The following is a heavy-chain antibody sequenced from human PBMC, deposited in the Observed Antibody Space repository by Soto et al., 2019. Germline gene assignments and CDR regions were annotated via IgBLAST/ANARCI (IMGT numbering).Heavy chain of an antibody. CDR3: TTVVARYCSSTSCYVSDY. Sequence: PGGSLRLSCAASGFTFSNAWMNWVRQAPGKGLEWVGRIKSKTDGGTTDYAAPVKGRFTISRDDSKNTLYLQMNSLKTEDTAVYYCTTVVARYCSSTSCYVSDYWGRGTLVTVS. V-gene: IGHV3-15*07. CDR2: IKSKTDGGTT. CDR1: GFTFSNAW. J-gene: IGHJ4*02. D-gene: IGHD2-2*01.